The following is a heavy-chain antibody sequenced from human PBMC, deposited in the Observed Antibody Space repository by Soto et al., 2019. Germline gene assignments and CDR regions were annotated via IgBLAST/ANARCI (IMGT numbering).Heavy chain of an antibody. J-gene: IGHJ4*02. CDR1: GFTFSSYA. Sequence: QVQLVESGGGVVQPGRSLRLSCEASGFTFSSYAMHWVRQAPGKGLEWVAVISYDGSNKYYADSVKGRFTISRDNSKNTLYLQMNSLRAEDTAVYYCARELWFGELLSPHRHYYFDYWGQGTLVTVSS. V-gene: IGHV3-30-3*01. CDR2: ISYDGSNK. D-gene: IGHD3-10*01. CDR3: ARELWFGELLSPHRHYYFDY.